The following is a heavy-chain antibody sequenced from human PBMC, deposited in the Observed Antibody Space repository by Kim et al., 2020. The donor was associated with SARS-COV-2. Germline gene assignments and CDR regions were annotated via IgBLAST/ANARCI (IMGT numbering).Heavy chain of an antibody. V-gene: IGHV1-69*13. CDR2: IIPNLNTT. CDR3: ARDPNGVFDH. Sequence: SVKVSCKASEGTFSSYSITWVRHAPGQGLQWMGGIIPNLNTTNYAQMFKGRVSITADESTSTAYMELSSLRSEDTAVYYCARDPNGVFDHWCQGTLVTV. CDR1: EGTFSSYS. D-gene: IGHD2-8*01. J-gene: IGHJ4*02.